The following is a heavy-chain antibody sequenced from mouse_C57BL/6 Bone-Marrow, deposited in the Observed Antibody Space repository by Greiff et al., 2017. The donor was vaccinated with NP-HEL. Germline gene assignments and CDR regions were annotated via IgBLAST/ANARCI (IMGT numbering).Heavy chain of an antibody. CDR3: VVYYDDDGEYYFDY. V-gene: IGHV10-3*01. CDR1: GFTFNTYA. Sequence: EVQVVESGGGLVQPKGSLKLSCAASGFTFNTYAMHWVRQAPGKGLEWVARIRSKSSNYATYYADSVKDRFTISRDDSQSMLYLQMNNLKTEDTARYYCVVYYDDDGEYYFDYWGQGTTLTVSS. J-gene: IGHJ2*01. D-gene: IGHD2-4*01. CDR2: IRSKSSNYAT.